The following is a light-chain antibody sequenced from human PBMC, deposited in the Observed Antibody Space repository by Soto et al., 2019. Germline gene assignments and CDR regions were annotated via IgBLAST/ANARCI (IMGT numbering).Light chain of an antibody. J-gene: IGKJ1*01. Sequence: EIVLTQSPATLSLSPGERATLSCRASQSVSIYLAWYQQKPGQAPRLLIYDASNRATGIPARFSGSGSGTDFTLTISSLEPEDFAVYYCQHYNNWPRTFGQGTKVEIK. CDR2: DAS. V-gene: IGKV3-11*01. CDR1: QSVSIY. CDR3: QHYNNWPRT.